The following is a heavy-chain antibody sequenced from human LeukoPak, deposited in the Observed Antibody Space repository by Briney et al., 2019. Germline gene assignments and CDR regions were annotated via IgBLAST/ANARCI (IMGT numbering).Heavy chain of an antibody. CDR2: IYYSGST. J-gene: IGHJ2*01. Sequence: SETLSLTCTVSGGPISSYYWSWIRQPPGKGLEWIGYIYYSGSTNYTPSLKSRVTISVDTSMNQFSLKLSSVTAADTAVYYCARITHYYDSSGYYYDLWLYFDLWGRGTLVTVSS. D-gene: IGHD3-22*01. V-gene: IGHV4-59*01. CDR1: GGPISSYY. CDR3: ARITHYYDSSGYYYDLWLYFDL.